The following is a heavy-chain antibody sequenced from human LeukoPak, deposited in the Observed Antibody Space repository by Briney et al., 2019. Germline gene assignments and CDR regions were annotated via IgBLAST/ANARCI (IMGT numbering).Heavy chain of an antibody. Sequence: GGSLRLSCAASGFTFSSYSMTWVRQAPGKGLEWVSSMSSGGTYIYYADSVRGRFTISRDNAKNSLYLMMNSLRAEDTAAYYCARDRPTGASRLFVVQWGQGTLVTVSS. V-gene: IGHV3-21*01. CDR3: ARDRPTGASRLFVVQ. J-gene: IGHJ4*02. CDR1: GFTFSSYS. D-gene: IGHD3-3*01. CDR2: MSSGGTYI.